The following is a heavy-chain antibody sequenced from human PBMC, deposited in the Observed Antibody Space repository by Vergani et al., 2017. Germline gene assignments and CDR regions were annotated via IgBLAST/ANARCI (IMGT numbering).Heavy chain of an antibody. D-gene: IGHD2-15*01. CDR2: IRSDGSRR. V-gene: IGHV3-30*02. J-gene: IGHJ4*02. Sequence: QVQLVESGGGVVQPGGSLRLSCAASGFTFNSYGMHLVRQAPGKGLGWVASIRSDGSRRYYGDSMEGPFTSSRDNSKNTLYLQMKSLRPEDTAVYYCAKEGGGYCSGGTCYPEYWGQGTLVIVSS. CDR3: AKEGGGYCSGGTCYPEY. CDR1: GFTFNSYG.